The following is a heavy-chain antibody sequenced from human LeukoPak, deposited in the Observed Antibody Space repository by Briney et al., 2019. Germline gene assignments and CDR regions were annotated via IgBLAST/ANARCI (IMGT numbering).Heavy chain of an antibody. J-gene: IGHJ4*02. V-gene: IGHV4-34*01. Sequence: SETLSLTCTVSGGSISSYYWSWIRQPPGKGLEWIGEINHSGSTNYNPSLKGRVTISVDTSKNQFSLKLSSVTAADTAVYYCAARRGYSYGSAFDYWGQGTLVTVSS. D-gene: IGHD5-18*01. CDR1: GGSISSYY. CDR2: INHSGST. CDR3: AARRGYSYGSAFDY.